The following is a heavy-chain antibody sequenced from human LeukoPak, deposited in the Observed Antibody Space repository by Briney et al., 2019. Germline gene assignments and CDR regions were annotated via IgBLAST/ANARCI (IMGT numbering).Heavy chain of an antibody. V-gene: IGHV4-34*01. Sequence: SETLSLTCAVYGGSFRGYYWSWIRQPPGKGLEWLGEINHSGSTNYNPSLKSRVTISVDTSKNKFSLKLSSVTAAVTAVYYCARARPVRGVIIGYYYYYMDVWGKGTTVTVSS. CDR2: INHSGST. CDR3: ARARPVRGVIIGYYYYYMDV. CDR1: GGSFRGYY. D-gene: IGHD3-10*01. J-gene: IGHJ6*03.